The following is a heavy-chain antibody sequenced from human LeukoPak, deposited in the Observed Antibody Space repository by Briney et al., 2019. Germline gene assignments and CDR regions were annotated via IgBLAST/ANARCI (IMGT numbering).Heavy chain of an antibody. CDR1: GYTFTSYD. Sequence: ASVKVSCKASGYTFTSYDINWMRQAPGQGLEWMGWMNPNSGNSSYSQKSQGRATMTRNTSITTAYMELSSLSSEDTAVYYCARGGMVRGVIRSFDYWGQGTLVTVS. CDR3: ARGGMVRGVIRSFDY. D-gene: IGHD3-10*01. J-gene: IGHJ4*02. CDR2: MNPNSGNS. V-gene: IGHV1-8*01.